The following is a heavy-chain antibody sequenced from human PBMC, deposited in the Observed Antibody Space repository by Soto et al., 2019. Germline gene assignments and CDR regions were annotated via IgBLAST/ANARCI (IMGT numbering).Heavy chain of an antibody. J-gene: IGHJ6*02. CDR3: ASGASYYYGMDV. CDR2: IYYSGST. Sequence: SETLSSPGTVSGGSVSSGSYYWSWIRQHPGKGLEWIGYIYYSGSTYYNPSLKSRATISVETSKNQFSLKLSSVTAADTAVYYCASGASYYYGMDVWGQGTTVTVSS. CDR1: GGSVSSGSYY. V-gene: IGHV4-31*03. D-gene: IGHD3-16*01.